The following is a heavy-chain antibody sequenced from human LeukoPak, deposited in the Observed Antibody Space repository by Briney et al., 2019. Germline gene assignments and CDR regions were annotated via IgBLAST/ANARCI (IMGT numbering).Heavy chain of an antibody. CDR3: AKVSITMVRGVINWFDP. D-gene: IGHD3-10*01. Sequence: GGSLRLSCAASGFTFSSYAMSWVRQAPGKGLEWVSAISGSGGSTYYADSVKGRFTISRDNSKNTLYLQMNSLRAEDTAAYYCAKVSITMVRGVINWFDPWGQGTLVTVSS. J-gene: IGHJ5*02. CDR1: GFTFSSYA. CDR2: ISGSGGST. V-gene: IGHV3-23*01.